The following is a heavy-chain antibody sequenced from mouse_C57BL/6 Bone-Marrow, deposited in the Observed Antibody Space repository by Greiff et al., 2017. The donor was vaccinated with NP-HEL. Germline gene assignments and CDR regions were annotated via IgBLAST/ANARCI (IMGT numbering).Heavy chain of an antibody. J-gene: IGHJ2*01. CDR2: IYPGDGDT. V-gene: IGHV1-82*01. CDR1: GYAFSSSW. CDR3: ARLGDYGDRYYFDY. Sequence: QVQLQQSGPELVKPGASVKISCKASGYAFSSSWMNWVKQRPGKGLEWIGRIYPGDGDTNYNGKFKGKATLTADKSSSTAYMQLSSLTSEDSAVYFCARLGDYGDRYYFDYWGQGTTLTVSS. D-gene: IGHD1-1*01.